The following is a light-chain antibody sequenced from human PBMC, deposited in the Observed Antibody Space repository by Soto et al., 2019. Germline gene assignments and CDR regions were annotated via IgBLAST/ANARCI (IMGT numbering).Light chain of an antibody. CDR3: QQYNSYPHT. CDR2: RTS. CDR1: QTVSTW. Sequence: DIQMTQSPSTLSASVGDRVTITCRASQTVSTWLAWYQQKPGKAPNLLIYRTSSLETGVPSRFTDSGSGTDFTLTIISLQPDDFATYYCQQYNSYPHTFGQGTKLEIK. J-gene: IGKJ2*01. V-gene: IGKV1-5*03.